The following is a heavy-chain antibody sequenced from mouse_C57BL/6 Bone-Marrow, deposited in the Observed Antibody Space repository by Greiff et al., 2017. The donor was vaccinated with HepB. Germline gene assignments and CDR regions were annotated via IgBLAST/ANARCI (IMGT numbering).Heavy chain of an antibody. Sequence: QVQLQQPGAELVKPGASVKMSCKASGYTFTSYWITWVKQRPGQGLEWIGDIYPGSGSTNYNEKFKSKATLTVDTSSSTAYMQLGSLTSEDSAVYYCARERGITTVVARWYFDVWGTGTTVTVSS. CDR2: IYPGSGST. V-gene: IGHV1-55*01. CDR3: ARERGITTVVARWYFDV. D-gene: IGHD1-1*01. CDR1: GYTFTSYW. J-gene: IGHJ1*03.